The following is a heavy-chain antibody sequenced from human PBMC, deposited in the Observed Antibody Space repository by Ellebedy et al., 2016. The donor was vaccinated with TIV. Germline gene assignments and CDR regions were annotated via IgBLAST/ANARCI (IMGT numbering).Heavy chain of an antibody. D-gene: IGHD5-24*01. CDR1: GFNFSTYA. Sequence: GESLKISCAVFGFNFSTYAMTWVRQAPGKGLEWVSAMSASGGNTYYADSVKGRFTISRDNSKNTVYLQMNSLRAEDTAVYYCAKRDGKNWGHGTLVTVSS. V-gene: IGHV3-23*01. J-gene: IGHJ4*01. CDR2: MSASGGNT. CDR3: AKRDGKN.